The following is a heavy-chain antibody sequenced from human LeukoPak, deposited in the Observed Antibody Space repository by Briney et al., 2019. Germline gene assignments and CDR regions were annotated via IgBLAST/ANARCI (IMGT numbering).Heavy chain of an antibody. CDR2: IKQDGSGK. J-gene: IGHJ4*02. Sequence: GGSLTLSCAASGFSFSSYWMSWVRQAPGEGREWVANIKQDGSGKYYVDFVKGRFTISRDNAKNSLYLQMNSLRAEDAAVYYCASGYYTSGSYLAGYFDYWGQGIVVTVSS. V-gene: IGHV3-7*05. CDR1: GFSFSSYW. D-gene: IGHD3-10*01. CDR3: ASGYYTSGSYLAGYFDY.